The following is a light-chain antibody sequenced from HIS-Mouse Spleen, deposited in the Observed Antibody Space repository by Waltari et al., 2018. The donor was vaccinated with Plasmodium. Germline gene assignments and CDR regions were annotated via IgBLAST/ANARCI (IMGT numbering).Light chain of an antibody. CDR3: YSTDSSGNHRV. V-gene: IGLV3-10*01. J-gene: IGLJ3*02. Sequence: SYELTQPPSVSVSPGQTARITCSGDALPKKYASWYQQKSGQAPVLVLNEDSKRPSGVPERFSGSSSGTMATLTFNRAQVEDEADYYWYSTDSSGNHRVFGGGTKLTVL. CDR2: EDS. CDR1: ALPKKY.